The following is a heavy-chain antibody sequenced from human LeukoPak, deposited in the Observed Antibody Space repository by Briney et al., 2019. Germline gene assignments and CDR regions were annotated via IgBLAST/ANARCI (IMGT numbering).Heavy chain of an antibody. Sequence: TGGSLRLSCAASGFTFSSYAMSWVRQAPGKGLERVSAISGSGGSTYYADSVKGRFTISRDNSKNTLYLQMNSLRAEDTAVYYCAKTMVRGVIVYWGQGTLVTVSS. CDR2: ISGSGGST. CDR1: GFTFSSYA. V-gene: IGHV3-23*01. CDR3: AKTMVRGVIVY. D-gene: IGHD3-10*01. J-gene: IGHJ4*02.